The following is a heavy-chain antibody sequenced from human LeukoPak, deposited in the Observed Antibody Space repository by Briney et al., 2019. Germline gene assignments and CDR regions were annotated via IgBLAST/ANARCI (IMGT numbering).Heavy chain of an antibody. J-gene: IGHJ4*02. CDR1: GFSFSTFW. D-gene: IGHD1-26*01. CDR2: INQDEGEI. Sequence: SRGSLRLSCAASGFSFSTFWMGWVRQAPGKGLDWVANINQDEGEIYYADSVRGRFTISRDNAKNSLFLQMNSLRVEDTALYYCARLAVVGATVGFDFWGQGTLVTVSS. V-gene: IGHV3-7*01. CDR3: ARLAVVGATVGFDF.